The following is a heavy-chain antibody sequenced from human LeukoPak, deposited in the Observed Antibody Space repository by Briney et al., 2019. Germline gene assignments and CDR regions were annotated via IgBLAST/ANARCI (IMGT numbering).Heavy chain of an antibody. CDR2: INPNSGGT. CDR1: GYTFTGYH. D-gene: IGHD3-9*01. CDR3: AREYYDILTGYYHYWYFDL. V-gene: IGHV1-2*02. J-gene: IGHJ2*01. Sequence: ASVKVSCKASGYTFTGYHIHWVRQAPGQGPEWMGWINPNSGGTNYAQKFQGRVTMTRDTSISTAYMELSRLRSDDTAVYYCAREYYDILTGYYHYWYFDLWGRGTLVTVSS.